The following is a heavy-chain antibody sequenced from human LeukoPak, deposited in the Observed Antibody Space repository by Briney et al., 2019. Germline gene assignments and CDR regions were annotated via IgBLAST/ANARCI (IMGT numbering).Heavy chain of an antibody. V-gene: IGHV4-59*01. CDR2: IYYSGST. J-gene: IGHJ4*02. CDR3: ARDPSDGSGYFYYFDY. CDR1: GGSISSYY. D-gene: IGHD3-22*01. Sequence: PSETLSLTCTVSGGSISSYYWSWMRQPPGKALESIGYIYYSGSTNYNPSLQSRVTISVDTSKNQFSLKPSSVTAADTAVYYCARDPSDGSGYFYYFDYWGQGTLVTVSS.